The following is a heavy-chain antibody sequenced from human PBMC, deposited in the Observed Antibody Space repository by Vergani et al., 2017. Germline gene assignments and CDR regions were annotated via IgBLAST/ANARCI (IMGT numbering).Heavy chain of an antibody. J-gene: IGHJ1*01. CDR1: GFTSSYYG. CDR3: ATKSCSTPGCQIGYFRE. Sequence: QVHLVESGGGVVQPGRSLRLSCVVSGFTSSYYGMHWVRQAPGKGLEWVAVISYDGTQKYYADSVKGRFTISSDNSKSTLYLQMNSLRTEDTAVYYCATKSCSTPGCQIGYFREWGQGTLVTVSS. CDR2: ISYDGTQK. D-gene: IGHD2-2*01. V-gene: IGHV3-30*03.